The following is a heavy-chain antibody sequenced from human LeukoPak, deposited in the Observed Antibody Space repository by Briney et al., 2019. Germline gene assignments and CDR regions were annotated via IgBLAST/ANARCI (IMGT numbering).Heavy chain of an antibody. CDR3: ARVFTGQVVAASFDY. CDR2: ISPSSGYI. J-gene: IGHJ4*02. Sequence: GGSLRLSCVVSGFTFSSYTMNWVRQAPGKGLEWVSSISPSSGYIYYADSVKGRFTISRDNAKNSLYLQMNSLRAEDTAVYYCARVFTGQVVAASFDYWGRGTLVTVSS. V-gene: IGHV3-21*06. CDR1: GFTFSSYT. D-gene: IGHD2-15*01.